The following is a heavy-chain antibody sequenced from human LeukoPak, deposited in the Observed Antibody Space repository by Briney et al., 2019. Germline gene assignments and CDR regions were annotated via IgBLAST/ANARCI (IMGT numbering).Heavy chain of an antibody. J-gene: IGHJ5*02. CDR1: GGSISSYY. D-gene: IGHD3-3*01. CDR3: ARGTSIFGVVWNWFDP. Sequence: SETLSLTCTVSGGSISSYYWSWIRQPPGKGLEWIGYIYYSGSTNYNPSLKSRVTISVDTSKNQFSLKLSSVTAADTAVYYCARGTSIFGVVWNWFDPWGQGTLVTVSS. CDR2: IYYSGST. V-gene: IGHV4-59*12.